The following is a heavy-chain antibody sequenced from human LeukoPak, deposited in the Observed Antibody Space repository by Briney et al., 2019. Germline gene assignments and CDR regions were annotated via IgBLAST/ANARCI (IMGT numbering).Heavy chain of an antibody. CDR1: GFTFSSYW. J-gene: IGHJ4*02. CDR3: ATPAAYFYDGGGYLSH. Sequence: GGSLRLSCAASGFTFSSYWMSWVRQAPGKGLEWVSVTRGSDASTHYLDSVKGRFTISRDTSKNTLYLQMNSLRAEDTAVYYCATPAAYFYDGGGYLSHWGQGTLVTVSS. D-gene: IGHD3-22*01. V-gene: IGHV3-23*01. CDR2: TRGSDAST.